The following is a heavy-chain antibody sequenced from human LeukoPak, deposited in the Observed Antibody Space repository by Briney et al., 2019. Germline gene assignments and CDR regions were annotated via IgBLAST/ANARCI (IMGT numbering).Heavy chain of an antibody. Sequence: ASVKVSCKASGYTFTSYYMHWVRQAPGRGLEWMGIINPSGGSTSYAQKFQGRVTMTEDTSTDTACMELSSLRSEDTAVYYCATFGIVATITNYWGQGTLVTVSS. D-gene: IGHD5-12*01. CDR1: GYTFTSYY. CDR2: INPSGGST. V-gene: IGHV1-46*01. CDR3: ATFGIVATITNY. J-gene: IGHJ4*02.